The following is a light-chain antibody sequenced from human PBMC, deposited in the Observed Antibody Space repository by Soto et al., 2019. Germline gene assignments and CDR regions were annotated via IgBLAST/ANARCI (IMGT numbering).Light chain of an antibody. CDR2: GAS. J-gene: IGKJ1*01. V-gene: IGKV3-15*01. CDR3: QQYNNWGT. CDR1: QSVSSN. Sequence: EMVMTQSPATLSVSPGERATLSCRASQSVSSNLAWYQQKPGQAPRLLIYGASTRATGIPARFSGSGSGTDFTLTISSLQSEDFAVYYCQQYNNWGTFGQGTKVEIK.